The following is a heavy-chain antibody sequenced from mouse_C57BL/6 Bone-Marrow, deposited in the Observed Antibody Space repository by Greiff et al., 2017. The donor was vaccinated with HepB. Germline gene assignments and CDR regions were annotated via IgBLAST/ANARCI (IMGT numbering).Heavy chain of an antibody. J-gene: IGHJ2*01. D-gene: IGHD2-12*01. Sequence: EVKVVESGGGLVQPGGSLSLSCAASGFTFTDSYMSWVRQPPGKALEWLGFIRNKANGYTTEYSASVKGRFTISRDNSQSILYLQMNALRAEDSATYYCARNNYSNDVAFDYWGQGTTLTVSS. CDR1: GFTFTDSY. V-gene: IGHV7-3*01. CDR3: ARNNYSNDVAFDY. CDR2: IRNKANGYTT.